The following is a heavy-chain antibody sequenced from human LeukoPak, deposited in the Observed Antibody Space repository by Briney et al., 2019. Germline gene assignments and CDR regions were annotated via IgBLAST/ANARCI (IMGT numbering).Heavy chain of an antibody. CDR1: GYTFTSYG. CDR2: ISAYNGNT. CDR3: ASNLVGATTYYYYYMDV. D-gene: IGHD1-26*01. J-gene: IGHJ6*03. V-gene: IGHV1-18*01. Sequence: ASVKVSCKASGYTFTSYGISWVRQAAGQGLEWMGWISAYNGNTNYAQKLQGRVTMTTDTSTSTAYMELRSLRSDDTAVYYCASNLVGATTYYYYYMDVWGKGTTVTVSS.